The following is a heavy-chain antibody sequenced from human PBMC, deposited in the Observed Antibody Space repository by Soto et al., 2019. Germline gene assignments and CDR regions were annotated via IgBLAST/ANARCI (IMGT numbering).Heavy chain of an antibody. Sequence: SQTLSLTCAISGDSVSSNSAAWNWIRQSPSRGLEWLGRTYYRSKWYNDYAVSVKSRITINPDTSKNQFSLQLNSVTPEDTAVYYCASALETYYDFWSGYNYYYYYGMDVWGQGTTVTVSS. CDR3: ASALETYYDFWSGYNYYYYYGMDV. CDR2: TYYRSKWYN. J-gene: IGHJ6*02. CDR1: GDSVSSNSAA. D-gene: IGHD3-3*01. V-gene: IGHV6-1*01.